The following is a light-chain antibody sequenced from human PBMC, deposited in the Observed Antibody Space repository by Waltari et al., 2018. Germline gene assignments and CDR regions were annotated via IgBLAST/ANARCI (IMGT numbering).Light chain of an antibody. Sequence: CYQYNPGKATQLIFYEINMRPSGISLRFSASKSGNTASLTISGLLAEDEADYYCCSYVTGGTLVFGGGTSLTVL. CDR2: EIN. J-gene: IGLJ2*01. CDR3: CSYVTGGTLV. V-gene: IGLV2-23*02.